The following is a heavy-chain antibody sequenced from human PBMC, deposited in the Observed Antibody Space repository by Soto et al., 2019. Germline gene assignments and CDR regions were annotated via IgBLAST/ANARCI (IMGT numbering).Heavy chain of an antibody. CDR3: ARASYVWGTYSNIHYFDY. V-gene: IGHV4-39*01. D-gene: IGHD3-16*01. J-gene: IGHJ4*02. CDR1: GGSISSSNYY. CDR2: IYYSGSS. Sequence: SETLSLTCTVSGGSISSSNYYWGWIRQPPGKGLEWIGSIYYSGSSQYNPSLKSRLTISVDTSKNQFSLKLSSVTAADTAVYHCARASYVWGTYSNIHYFDYWGQGTLVTVSS.